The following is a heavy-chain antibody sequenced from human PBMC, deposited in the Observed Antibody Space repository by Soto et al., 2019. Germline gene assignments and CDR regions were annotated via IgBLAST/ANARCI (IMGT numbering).Heavy chain of an antibody. CDR3: AKTPYDFWSSGQYLFDH. Sequence: PGGSLRLSCTVSGFSFGSHAMSWVRQAPGKGLECVSGISGSGGTTFYADSVKGRFTISRDNSKKTLYLQMDSLRAEDTAIHYCAKTPYDFWSSGQYLFDHWGQGTLVTVSS. V-gene: IGHV3-23*01. CDR2: ISGSGGTT. CDR1: GFSFGSHA. D-gene: IGHD3-3*01. J-gene: IGHJ4*02.